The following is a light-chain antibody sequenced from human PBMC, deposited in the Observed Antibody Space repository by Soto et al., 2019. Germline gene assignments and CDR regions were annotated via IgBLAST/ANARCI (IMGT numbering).Light chain of an antibody. CDR1: QTISSW. Sequence: DIQMTQSPSTLSGSVGDRVTITCRASQTISSWLAWYQQKPGKAPKLLIYKASTLKGGVPSRFSGSGSGTEFTLTISSLQPDDFATYYCPHYNSYSEAFGQGTKVDIK. V-gene: IGKV1-5*03. J-gene: IGKJ1*01. CDR2: KAS. CDR3: PHYNSYSEA.